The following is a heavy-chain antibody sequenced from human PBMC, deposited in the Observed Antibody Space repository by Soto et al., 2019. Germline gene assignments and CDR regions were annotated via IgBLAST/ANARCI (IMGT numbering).Heavy chain of an antibody. CDR3: ARLIGTTDY. CDR2: IYWDDDE. CDR1: GFSLTTSGVG. D-gene: IGHD1-7*01. Sequence: VPTLVNPTQSLTLTCTFSGFSLTTSGVGVGWIRQPPGKALEWVALIYWDDDERHSPSLKSRLTITKDTSKSQVVLTMTNMAPVDTATYYCARLIGTTDYWGQGTLVTVSS. J-gene: IGHJ4*02. V-gene: IGHV2-5*02.